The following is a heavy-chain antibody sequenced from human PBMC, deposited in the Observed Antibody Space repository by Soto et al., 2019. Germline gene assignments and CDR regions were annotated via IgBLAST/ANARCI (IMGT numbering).Heavy chain of an antibody. CDR1: GFTFRSYG. CDR3: ASWKGGNGRALDI. Sequence: QEQLVESGGGVVQPGRSLRLSCAASGFTFRSYGMYWVRQAPGKGLEWVAVIWYDGSEKYYGDSVKGRFTISRDNSKNTLYLQMNSLRAEDTAVYYCASWKGGNGRALDIWGQGTMVTVSS. J-gene: IGHJ3*02. D-gene: IGHD2-8*01. V-gene: IGHV3-33*01. CDR2: IWYDGSEK.